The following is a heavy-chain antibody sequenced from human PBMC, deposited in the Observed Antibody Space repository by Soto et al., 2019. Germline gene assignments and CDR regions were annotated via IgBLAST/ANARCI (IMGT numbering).Heavy chain of an antibody. V-gene: IGHV4-59*01. Sequence: SETLSLTCTVSGGSISSYFWSWIRQPPGKRLEWIGYIYYSVSTNYNPSLKSRVTISVDTSKSQFSLKLNSVTAADTAVYYVAQLGELSGYILSWGQGARVTV. J-gene: IGHJ4*02. D-gene: IGHD5-12*01. CDR1: GGSISSYF. CDR2: IYYSVST. CDR3: AQLGELSGYILS.